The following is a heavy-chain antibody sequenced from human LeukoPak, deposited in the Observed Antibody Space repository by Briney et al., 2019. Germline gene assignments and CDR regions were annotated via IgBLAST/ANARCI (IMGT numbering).Heavy chain of an antibody. CDR3: AIRGAAADNHFDY. Sequence: SETLSLTCTVSVGSISIYYWSCIRQPPGKGLEWIGYIYYNGNTKYNPSLKSRVTFSVETSKNQFSLRLISVTAADTAVYYCAIRGAAADNHFDYWGQGTLVTVSS. J-gene: IGHJ4*02. CDR2: IYYNGNT. V-gene: IGHV4-59*08. CDR1: VGSISIYY. D-gene: IGHD6-13*01.